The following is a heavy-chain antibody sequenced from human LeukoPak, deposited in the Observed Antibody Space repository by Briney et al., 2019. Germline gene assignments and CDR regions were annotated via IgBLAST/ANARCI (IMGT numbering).Heavy chain of an antibody. CDR3: ARLPLRSHFDY. CDR2: IYYSGST. V-gene: IGHV4-59*08. Sequence: SETLSLTCTVSGGSISSYYWSWIRQPPGKGVEWIGYIYYSGSTNYNPSLKSRVTISVDTSKNQFSLKLTSVTAADTAVYYCARLPLRSHFDYWGQGTLVTVSS. J-gene: IGHJ4*02. CDR1: GGSISSYY.